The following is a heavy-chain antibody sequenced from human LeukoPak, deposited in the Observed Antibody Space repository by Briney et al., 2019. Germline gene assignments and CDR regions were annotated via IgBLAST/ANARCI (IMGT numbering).Heavy chain of an antibody. CDR1: GFTFSNYW. CDR3: ARTPYYDAMDV. V-gene: IGHV3-74*01. CDR2: INSDGSST. Sequence: GGSLRLSCAAAGFTFSNYWMHWVRRAPGKGLVWVSRINSDGSSTAYADSVKGRFTISRDNAKNTLYLQTSSLRAEDTAVYYCARTPYYDAMDVWGQGATVTVSS. J-gene: IGHJ6*02.